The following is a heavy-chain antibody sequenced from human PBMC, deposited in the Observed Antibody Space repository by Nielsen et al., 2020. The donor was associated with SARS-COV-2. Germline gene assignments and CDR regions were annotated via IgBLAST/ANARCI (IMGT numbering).Heavy chain of an antibody. J-gene: IGHJ6*02. V-gene: IGHV1-46*01. Sequence: ASVKVSCKASGYTFTNYYMHWVRQAPGQGLEWMGIINTSDGSTTYAQKFQGRVTMTRDTSTRTVYMELRSLRSEDTAVYYCARDDTVTMYYYSYYGMDVWGQGTTVIVSS. D-gene: IGHD4-17*01. CDR3: ARDDTVTMYYYSYYGMDV. CDR2: INTSDGST. CDR1: GYTFTNYY.